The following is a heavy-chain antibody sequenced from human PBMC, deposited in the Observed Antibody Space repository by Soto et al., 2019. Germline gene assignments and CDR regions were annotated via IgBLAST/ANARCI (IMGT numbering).Heavy chain of an antibody. CDR1: GGSISRGDYY. CDR2: IYFSGST. J-gene: IGHJ4*02. D-gene: IGHD4-4*01. V-gene: IGHV4-30-4*01. CDR3: ARGGDSNYAFPLDY. Sequence: QVQLQESGPGLVKPSQTLSLTCNVSGGSISRGDYYWSWIRQPPGKGLEWIGYIYFSGSTYYNPSLKSRVTISGDTSKNQFSLKLNSVTAADTAVYYCARGGDSNYAFPLDYWGQGSLVTVSS.